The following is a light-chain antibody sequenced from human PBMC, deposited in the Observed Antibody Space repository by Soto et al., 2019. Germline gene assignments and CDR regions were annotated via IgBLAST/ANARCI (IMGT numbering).Light chain of an antibody. V-gene: IGLV2-23*01. Sequence: QSVLTQPASVSGSPGQTITISCTGTSSDVGSYNLVSWYQQHPGKAPKLMIYEGSKRPSGVSNRFSGSKSGNTASLTISGLQAEDEADYYCCAYESSNTLVVGGGTKLTVL. CDR2: EGS. CDR3: CAYESSNTLV. CDR1: SSDVGSYNL. J-gene: IGLJ2*01.